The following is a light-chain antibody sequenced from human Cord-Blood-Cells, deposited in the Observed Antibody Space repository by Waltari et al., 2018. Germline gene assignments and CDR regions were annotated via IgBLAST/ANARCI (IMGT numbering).Light chain of an antibody. CDR2: AAP. Sequence: DIEMTQSPSSLSASVGDRVTITCRASQSTSSYLNWYQQKPGKAPKLLIYAAPSLQSGVPTKFSGSGSGTDFTLTISSLQPEDFATYYCQQSYSTPLFTFGPGTKVDIK. V-gene: IGKV1-39*01. J-gene: IGKJ3*01. CDR1: QSTSSY. CDR3: QQSYSTPLFT.